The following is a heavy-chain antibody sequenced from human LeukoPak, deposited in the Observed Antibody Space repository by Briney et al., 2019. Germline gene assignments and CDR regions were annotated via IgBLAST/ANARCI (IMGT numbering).Heavy chain of an antibody. CDR2: IWYDGSNK. Sequence: GGSLRLSCAASGFTFSSYGMPWVRQAPGKGLEWVAVIWYDGSNKYYADSVKGRFTISRDNSKNTLYLQMNSLRAEDTAVYYCARDSEYYYGSGSYYYWGQGTLVTVSS. D-gene: IGHD3-10*01. V-gene: IGHV3-33*01. CDR1: GFTFSSYG. CDR3: ARDSEYYYGSGSYYY. J-gene: IGHJ4*02.